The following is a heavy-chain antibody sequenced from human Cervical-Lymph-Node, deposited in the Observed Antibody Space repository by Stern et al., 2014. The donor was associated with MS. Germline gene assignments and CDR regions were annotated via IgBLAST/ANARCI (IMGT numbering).Heavy chain of an antibody. J-gene: IGHJ4*02. V-gene: IGHV4-4*02. CDR2: MFHSGST. CDR3: AKSSGWWRLDS. Sequence: QLQLQESGPGLVKPSETLSLTCTVSGVSIATGNYWTWVRQSAEKGLEWIGEMFHSGSTNYSPSFRSRVTMSVDRSTTQFSLKLRFVTAADTAVYFCAKSSGWWRLDSWGQGTLVTVSS. CDR1: GVSIATGNY. D-gene: IGHD6-19*01.